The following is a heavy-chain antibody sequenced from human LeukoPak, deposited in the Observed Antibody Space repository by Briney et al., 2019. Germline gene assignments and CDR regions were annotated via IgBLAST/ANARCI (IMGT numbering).Heavy chain of an antibody. CDR3: TRQDCYGGSCSYVDY. CDR2: IRSKPSGSTT. Sequence: PGESLRLSCAASGFDLSDFYMHWVRQASGSGLEWVGLIRSKPSGSTTVYAASVKGRFTVSRDDSKNTAYLQMNSLKAEDTAVYFCTRQDCYGGSCSYVDYWGQGTLVTVSS. V-gene: IGHV3-73*01. CDR1: GFDLSDFY. J-gene: IGHJ4*02. D-gene: IGHD2-15*01.